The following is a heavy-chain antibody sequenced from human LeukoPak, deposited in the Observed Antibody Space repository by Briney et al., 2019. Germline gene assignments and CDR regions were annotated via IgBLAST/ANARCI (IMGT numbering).Heavy chain of an antibody. J-gene: IGHJ4*02. CDR2: IYYSGST. CDR1: GGSISSGDYY. D-gene: IGHD6-19*01. CDR3: ARVSSGWYPWFDY. Sequence: SQTLSLTCTVSGGSISSGDYYWSWIRQPPGKGLEWIGYIYYSGSTYYNPTLKSRVTISVDTSKNQFSLELSSVTAADTAVYYCARVSSGWYPWFDYWGQGTLVTVSS. V-gene: IGHV4-30-4*01.